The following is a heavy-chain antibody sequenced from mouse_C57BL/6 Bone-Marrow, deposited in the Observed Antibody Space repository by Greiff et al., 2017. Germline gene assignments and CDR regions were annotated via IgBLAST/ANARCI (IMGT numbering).Heavy chain of an antibody. Sequence: VQLQQSGAELARPGASVKLSCKASGYTFTSYGISWVKQRTGQGLECIGEIYPRSGPTYYNEKFKGKATLTADKSSSTAYMELRSLTSEDSAVYFCARGDGYYAFFDYWGQGTTLTGSS. CDR1: GYTFTSYG. CDR3: ARGDGYYAFFDY. D-gene: IGHD2-3*01. V-gene: IGHV1-81*01. CDR2: IYPRSGPT. J-gene: IGHJ2*01.